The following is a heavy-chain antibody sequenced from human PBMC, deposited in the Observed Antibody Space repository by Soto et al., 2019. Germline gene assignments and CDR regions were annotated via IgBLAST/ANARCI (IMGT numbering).Heavy chain of an antibody. D-gene: IGHD6-13*01. J-gene: IGHJ4*02. CDR2: IVPIYRTA. V-gene: IGHV1-69*13. CDR1: GGTVSSYR. CDR3: VRDSGAKLSSS. Sequence: SVKVSCKASGGTVSSYRINWVRQAPGQGLEWVGGIVPIYRTADYAQKFQGRVTITADASARTSYMEPRSLKSQETAVYYCVRDSGAKLSSSWGQGTLVTVSS.